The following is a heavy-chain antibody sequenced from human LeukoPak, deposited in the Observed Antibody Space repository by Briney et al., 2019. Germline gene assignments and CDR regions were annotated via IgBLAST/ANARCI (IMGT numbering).Heavy chain of an antibody. CDR3: AKAPVTSCRGAFCYPFDY. D-gene: IGHD2-15*01. V-gene: IGHV3-23*01. CDR2: MSSSDDGR. CDR1: GFSFA. J-gene: IGHJ4*02. Sequence: GGSLRLSCAASGFSFAMTWVRLAPGKGLEWVSAMSSSDDGRYYAASVRGRFTISRDTSRSTLYLQMNSLRAEDAAVYYCAKAPVTSCRGAFCYPFDYWGQGTLVTVSS.